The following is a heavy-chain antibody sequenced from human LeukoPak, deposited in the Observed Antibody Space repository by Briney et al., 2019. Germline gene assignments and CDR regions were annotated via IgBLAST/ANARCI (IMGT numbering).Heavy chain of an antibody. CDR1: GFTFSSYG. CDR3: ARSPPGYCSSTSCYDPNWFDP. D-gene: IGHD2-2*01. Sequence: GGSLRLSCAASGFTFSSYGMHWVRQAPGKGLEWVAVISYDGSNKYYADSVKGRFTISRDNSKNTLYLQMNSLRAEDTAVYYCARSPPGYCSSTSCYDPNWFDPWGQGTLVTVSS. CDR2: ISYDGSNK. J-gene: IGHJ5*02. V-gene: IGHV3-30*19.